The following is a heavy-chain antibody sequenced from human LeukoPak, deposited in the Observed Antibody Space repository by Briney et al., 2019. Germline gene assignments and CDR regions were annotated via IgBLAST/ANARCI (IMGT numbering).Heavy chain of an antibody. V-gene: IGHV4-38-2*01. CDR3: ARGEVGDTPIGYYYYYMDV. Sequence: SETLSLTCAVSGYSISSGSYWCWIRQPPGKGLEWIGSIYHSGSTYYNPSHKSRVTISVDTSKNQFSLKLSSVTAADTAVYYCARGEVGDTPIGYYYYYMDVWGKGTTVTVSS. J-gene: IGHJ6*03. CDR2: IYHSGST. CDR1: GYSISSGSY. D-gene: IGHD1-26*01.